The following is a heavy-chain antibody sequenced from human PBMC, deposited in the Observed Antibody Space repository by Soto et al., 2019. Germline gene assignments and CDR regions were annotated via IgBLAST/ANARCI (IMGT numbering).Heavy chain of an antibody. CDR3: ARDQRDYLSSYYYYYGMDV. Sequence: GESLLLSGAASRFTFLSYGMQWVRQSPGKGREWVAVIWYDVVNRYYAPAVTPRFTISRDNSKNTLYPQMNSLRAADTAVYYCARDQRDYLSSYYYYYGMDVWGQGTTVTASS. CDR2: IWYDVVNR. J-gene: IGHJ6*02. D-gene: IGHD3-10*01. CDR1: RFTFLSYG. V-gene: IGHV3-30*19.